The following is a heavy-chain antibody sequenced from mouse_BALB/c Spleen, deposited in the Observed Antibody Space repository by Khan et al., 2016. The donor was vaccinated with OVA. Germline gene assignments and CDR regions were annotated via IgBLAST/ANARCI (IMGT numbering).Heavy chain of an antibody. CDR3: ARWYFGSTWFAY. CDR1: GYTFTEYT. D-gene: IGHD1-1*01. V-gene: IGHV1-18*01. Sequence: EFQLQQSGPELVKPGASVKISCKTSGYTFTEYTMHWVKRSHGKRLEWVGGINPNNGGTTYNQKFKGKAALTVDKSSSTAYMELRSLTSEDSAVYYCARWYFGSTWFAYWGQGTLVTVSA. CDR2: INPNNGGT. J-gene: IGHJ3*01.